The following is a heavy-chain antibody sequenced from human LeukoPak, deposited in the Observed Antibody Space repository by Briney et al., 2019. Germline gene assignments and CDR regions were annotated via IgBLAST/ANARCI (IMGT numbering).Heavy chain of an antibody. D-gene: IGHD4-17*01. Sequence: PSETLSLTCTVSGGSISSGDYYWSWIRQPPGKGLEWIGYIYYSGSTYYNPSLKSRVTISVDTSKNQFSLKLSSVTAADTAVYYCARAISLPYGDYPSYNWSDPWGQGTLVTVSS. J-gene: IGHJ5*02. CDR3: ARAISLPYGDYPSYNWSDP. CDR1: GGSISSGDYY. CDR2: IYYSGST. V-gene: IGHV4-30-4*01.